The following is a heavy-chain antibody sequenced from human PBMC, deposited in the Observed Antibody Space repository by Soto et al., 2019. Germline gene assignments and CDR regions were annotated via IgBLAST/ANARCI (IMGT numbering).Heavy chain of an antibody. CDR2: IWYDGSNK. V-gene: IGHV3-33*08. J-gene: IGHJ6*02. CDR1: GFTFSSYG. CDR3: ARDGKEITMVRGVIITPHYYYGMDV. Sequence: GSLRLSCAASGFTFSSYGMHWVRQAPGKGLEWVAVIWYDGSNKYYADSVKGRFTISRDNSKNTLYLQMNSLRAEDTAVYYCARDGKEITMVRGVIITPHYYYGMDVWGQGTTVTVS. D-gene: IGHD3-10*01.